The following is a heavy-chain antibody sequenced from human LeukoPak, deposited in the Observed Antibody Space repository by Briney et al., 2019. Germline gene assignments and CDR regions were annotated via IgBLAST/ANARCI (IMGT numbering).Heavy chain of an antibody. CDR1: GGSFSGYY. V-gene: IGHV4-34*01. Sequence: PSETLSLTCAVYGGSFSGYYWSWIRQPPGKGLEWIGEINHSGSTNYNPSLKSRVTISVDTSKNQFSLKLSSVTAADTAVYYCARLLPRWLQPDYWGQGTLVTVSS. D-gene: IGHD5-24*01. CDR3: ARLLPRWLQPDY. J-gene: IGHJ4*02. CDR2: INHSGST.